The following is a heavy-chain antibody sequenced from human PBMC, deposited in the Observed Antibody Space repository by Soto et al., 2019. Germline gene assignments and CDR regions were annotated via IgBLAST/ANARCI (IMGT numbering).Heavy chain of an antibody. Sequence: SETLSLTCTVSGGSISSGDYYWSRIRQPPGKGLEWIGYIYYSGSTYYNPSLKSRVTISVDTSKNQFSLKLSSVTAADRAVYYCARVNYYDPYGMDVWGQGTTVTVSS. V-gene: IGHV4-30-4*01. CDR1: GGSISSGDYY. J-gene: IGHJ6*02. CDR3: ARVNYYDPYGMDV. CDR2: IYYSGST.